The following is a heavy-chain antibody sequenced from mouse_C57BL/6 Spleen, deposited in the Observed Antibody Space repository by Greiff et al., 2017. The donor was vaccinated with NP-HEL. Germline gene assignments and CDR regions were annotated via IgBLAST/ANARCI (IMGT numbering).Heavy chain of an antibody. D-gene: IGHD2-1*01. V-gene: IGHV1-72*01. Sequence: QVQLQQPGAEPVKPGASVKLSCKASGYTFTSYWMHWVKQRPGRGLEWIGRIDPNSGGTKYNEKFKSKATLTVDKPSSTAYMQLSSLTSEDSAVYYCARAPDYGNYVWYFDVWGTGTTVTVSS. CDR3: ARAPDYGNYVWYFDV. J-gene: IGHJ1*03. CDR1: GYTFTSYW. CDR2: IDPNSGGT.